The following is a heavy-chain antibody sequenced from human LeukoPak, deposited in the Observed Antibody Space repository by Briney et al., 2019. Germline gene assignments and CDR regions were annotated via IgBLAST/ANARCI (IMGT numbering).Heavy chain of an antibody. Sequence: SETLSLTCTVSGGSISSYYWSWIRQPPGKGLEWIGYIHYSGSTHYNPSLKSRVTISVDTSKNQFSLRLSSATAADTAVYYCARGLNNRKSGRRFDVFEIWGQGTMVTVSS. CDR3: ARGLNNRKSGRRFDVFEI. D-gene: IGHD1-14*01. J-gene: IGHJ3*02. V-gene: IGHV4-59*01. CDR2: IHYSGST. CDR1: GGSISSYY.